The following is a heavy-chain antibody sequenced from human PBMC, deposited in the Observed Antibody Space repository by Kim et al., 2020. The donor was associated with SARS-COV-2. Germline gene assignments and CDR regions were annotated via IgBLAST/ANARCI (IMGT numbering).Heavy chain of an antibody. CDR2: ISGSGGST. J-gene: IGHJ6*02. D-gene: IGHD3-22*01. CDR3: AKGKARGYYDSSGYYYDYYYYGMDV. CDR1: GFTFSSYA. V-gene: IGHV3-23*01. Sequence: GGSLRLSCAASGFTFSSYAMSWVRQAPGKGLEWVSAISGSGGSTYYADSVKGRFTISRDNSKNTLYLQMNSLRAEDTAVYYCAKGKARGYYDSSGYYYDYYYYGMDVWGQGTTVTVSS.